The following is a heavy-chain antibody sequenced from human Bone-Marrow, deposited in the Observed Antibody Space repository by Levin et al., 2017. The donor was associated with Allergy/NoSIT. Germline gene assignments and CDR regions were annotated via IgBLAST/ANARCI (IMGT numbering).Heavy chain of an antibody. V-gene: IGHV4-30-4*01. J-gene: IGHJ5*02. Sequence: SCTVSGGSISSGDYYWSWIRQPPGKGLEWIGYIYYSGSTYYNPSLKSRVTISVDTSKNQFSLKLSSVTAADTAVYYCARGVDTPYYGSGSYYNIWFDPWGQGTLVTVSS. CDR1: GGSISSGDYY. D-gene: IGHD3-10*01. CDR2: IYYSGST. CDR3: ARGVDTPYYGSGSYYNIWFDP.